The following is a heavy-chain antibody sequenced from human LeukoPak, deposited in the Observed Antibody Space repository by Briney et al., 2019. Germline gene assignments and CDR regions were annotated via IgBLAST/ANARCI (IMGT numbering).Heavy chain of an antibody. CDR3: ASIAARQRLVDY. CDR2: IGTSSTTI. Sequence: GGSLRLSCAASGFTFSSYTMNWVRQPPGKGLEWVSNIGTSSTTIYYADSVKGRFTISRDNAKNSLYLQMNSLRAEDTAVYYCASIAARQRLVDYWGQGTLVTVSS. CDR1: GFTFSSYT. D-gene: IGHD6-6*01. J-gene: IGHJ4*02. V-gene: IGHV3-48*01.